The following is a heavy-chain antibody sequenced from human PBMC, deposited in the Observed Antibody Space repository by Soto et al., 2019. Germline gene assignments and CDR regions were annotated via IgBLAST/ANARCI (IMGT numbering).Heavy chain of an antibody. Sequence: GGSLRLSCAASGFTFSSYAVSWVRQAPGKGLEWVSAISGSGGKIFYVDSVKGRFTISRDNAKRSLYLQMKSLRAEDTAVYYCARDFYGGYTYGPGDYWGQGALVTVSS. V-gene: IGHV3-23*01. D-gene: IGHD5-18*01. CDR3: ARDFYGGYTYGPGDY. CDR2: ISGSGGKI. CDR1: GFTFSSYA. J-gene: IGHJ4*02.